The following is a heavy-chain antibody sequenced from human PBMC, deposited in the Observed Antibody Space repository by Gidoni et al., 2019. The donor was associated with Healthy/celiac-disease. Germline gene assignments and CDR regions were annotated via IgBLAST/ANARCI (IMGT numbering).Heavy chain of an antibody. J-gene: IGHJ3*02. D-gene: IGHD3-10*01. CDR1: GGSISSGSYS. Sequence: QVQLQESGPGLVKPSQPLSLTCAVSGGSISSGSYSWSWIRQPAGKGLEWIGRIYTSGSTNYNPSLKSRVTISVATTKNQFSLKLSSVTAADTAVYYCARDRKEAEWVGARDAFDIWGQGTMVTVSS. V-gene: IGHV4-61*02. CDR2: IYTSGST. CDR3: ARDRKEAEWVGARDAFDI.